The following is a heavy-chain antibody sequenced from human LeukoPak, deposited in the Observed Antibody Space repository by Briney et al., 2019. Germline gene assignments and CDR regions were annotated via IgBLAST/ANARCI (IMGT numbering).Heavy chain of an antibody. CDR3: ARTVRWSDYFDC. J-gene: IGHJ4*02. Sequence: GGSLRLSCAASGFTFSSYWMSWVRQAPGKGLEWVATIGQDGSEKFYVDSVKGRFTISRDNAKNSLFLQINSLRAGDTSVYYCARTVRWSDYFDCWGQGALVTVSS. CDR2: IGQDGSEK. V-gene: IGHV3-7*01. D-gene: IGHD6-13*01. CDR1: GFTFSSYW.